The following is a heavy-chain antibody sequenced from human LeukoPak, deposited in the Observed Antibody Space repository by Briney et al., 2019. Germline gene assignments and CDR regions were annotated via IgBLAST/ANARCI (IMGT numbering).Heavy chain of an antibody. V-gene: IGHV1-18*01. Sequence: ASVKVSCKASGYTFTSYGISWVRQAPGQGLEWMGWISAYNGNTNYAQKLQGRVTMTTDTSTSTAYMELRSLRSDDTAVYYCARRSIMYYYYYMDVWGKGTTVTISS. CDR3: ARRSIMYYYYYMDV. CDR2: ISAYNGNT. D-gene: IGHD2-8*01. CDR1: GYTFTSYG. J-gene: IGHJ6*03.